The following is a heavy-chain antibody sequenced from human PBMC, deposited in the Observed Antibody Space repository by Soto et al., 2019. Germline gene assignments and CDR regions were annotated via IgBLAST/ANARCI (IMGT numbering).Heavy chain of an antibody. D-gene: IGHD6-19*01. CDR3: ARFPQNIAVASYFDY. V-gene: IGHV5-51*01. CDR2: IYPGDSDT. Sequence: PGESVKISCKGSGYRFTNYWIGWVRQMPGKGLEWMGIIYPGDSDTRYSPSFQGQVTISADKSISTAYLQWSSLKASDTAMYYCARFPQNIAVASYFDYWGQGTLVTVSA. J-gene: IGHJ4*02. CDR1: GYRFTNYW.